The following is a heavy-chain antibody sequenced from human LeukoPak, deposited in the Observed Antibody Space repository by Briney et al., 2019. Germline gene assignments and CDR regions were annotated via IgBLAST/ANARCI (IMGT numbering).Heavy chain of an antibody. CDR2: ISAYNGNT. Sequence: GASVKVSCKASGYTFTSYGISWVRQPPGQGLEWMGWISAYNGNTNYAQKLQGRVTMTTDTSTSTAYMELRSLRSDDTAVYYCASGPIAAAAYYYYGMDVWGPGTTFTVSS. D-gene: IGHD6-13*01. V-gene: IGHV1-18*01. J-gene: IGHJ6*01. CDR1: GYTFTSYG. CDR3: ASGPIAAAAYYYYGMDV.